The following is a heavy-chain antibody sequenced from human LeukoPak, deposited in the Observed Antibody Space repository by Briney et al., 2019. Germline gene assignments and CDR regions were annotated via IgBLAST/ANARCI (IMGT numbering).Heavy chain of an antibody. J-gene: IGHJ4*02. CDR2: ITSSGGRT. D-gene: IGHD3-22*01. CDR3: AKGGYYYDSSGYCYRARLGY. Sequence: GGSLRLSCAASGFTFSSYAMSWVRQAPGKGLEWVSTITSSGGRTYYADSVKGRFTISRDNSKNTLYLQMNSLRAEDTAVYYCAKGGYYYDSSGYCYRARLGYWGQGTLVTVSS. V-gene: IGHV3-23*01. CDR1: GFTFSSYA.